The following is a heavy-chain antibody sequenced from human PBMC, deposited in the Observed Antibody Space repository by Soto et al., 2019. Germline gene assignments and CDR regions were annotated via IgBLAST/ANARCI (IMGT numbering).Heavy chain of an antibody. CDR1: GGTFSSYT. CDR2: IIPILGIA. J-gene: IGHJ6*02. V-gene: IGHV1-69*04. Sequence: GASVKVSCKASGGTFSSYTISWVRQAPGQGLEWMGRIIPILGIANYAQKFQGRVTITADESTSTAYMELSSLRSEDTAVYYCARDAYCTNGVCYGGYYYYYGMDVWGQGTTVTV. D-gene: IGHD2-8*01. CDR3: ARDAYCTNGVCYGGYYYYYGMDV.